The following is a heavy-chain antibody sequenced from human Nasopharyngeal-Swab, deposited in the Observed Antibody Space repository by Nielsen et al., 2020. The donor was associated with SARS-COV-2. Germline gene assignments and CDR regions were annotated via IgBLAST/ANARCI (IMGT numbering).Heavy chain of an antibody. CDR2: ISHDGGNI. D-gene: IGHD6-19*01. CDR3: AKLGSSSGHLIDY. Sequence: VRQAPGKGLEWVAVISHDGGNIYYADSVKGRFIISRDNSKNTLYLQMNSLRAEDTAVYYCAKLGSSSGHLIDYWGQGTLVTVSS. V-gene: IGHV3-30*18. J-gene: IGHJ4*02.